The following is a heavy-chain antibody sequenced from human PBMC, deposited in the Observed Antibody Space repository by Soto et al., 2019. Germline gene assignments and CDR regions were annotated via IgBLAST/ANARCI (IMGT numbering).Heavy chain of an antibody. Sequence: PSETLSLTCTVSGGSISSGDYYWSWIRQPPGKGLEWIGYIYYSGSTYYNPSLKSRVTISVDTSKNQFSLKLSSVTAADTAVYYCARAPRDYSNYNWFDPWGQGTLVTVSS. CDR3: ARAPRDYSNYNWFDP. J-gene: IGHJ5*02. D-gene: IGHD4-4*01. CDR1: GGSISSGDYY. V-gene: IGHV4-30-4*01. CDR2: IYYSGST.